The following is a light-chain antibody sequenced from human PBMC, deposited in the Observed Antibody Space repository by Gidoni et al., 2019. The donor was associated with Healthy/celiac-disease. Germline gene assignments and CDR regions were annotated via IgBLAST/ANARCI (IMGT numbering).Light chain of an antibody. J-gene: IGKJ2*01. Sequence: IVLTQSPGTLSLSPGERTTLSCRASHSVRSSYLARYHQKPGQAPRLLIYGASSRATGIPDRFSGSGSGTDFTLTISRLESEDFAVYYCQQYGSSPGTFGQGTKLEIK. CDR2: GAS. CDR3: QQYGSSPGT. CDR1: HSVRSSY. V-gene: IGKV3-20*01.